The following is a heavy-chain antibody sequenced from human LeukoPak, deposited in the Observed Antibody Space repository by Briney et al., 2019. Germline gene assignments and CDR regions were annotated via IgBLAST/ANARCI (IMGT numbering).Heavy chain of an antibody. V-gene: IGHV3-9*01. Sequence: GGSLRLSCAASGFNFGAYVMHWVRRSPGKGLEWVAVISWTGDGAAYADSVRGRFTISRDNAKNSLYLQMNSLRPEDTAFYYCVKDAPNGSVDYWGQGTLVTVSS. CDR2: ISWTGDGA. CDR3: VKDAPNGSVDY. D-gene: IGHD1-26*01. CDR1: GFNFGAYV. J-gene: IGHJ4*02.